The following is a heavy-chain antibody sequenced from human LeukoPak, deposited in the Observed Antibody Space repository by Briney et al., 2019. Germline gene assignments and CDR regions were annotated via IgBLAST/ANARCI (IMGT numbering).Heavy chain of an antibody. CDR3: ARGWSGYDFRDYFDY. Sequence: SETLSLTCAVYGGSFSGYYWSWIRQPPGKGLEWIGEINHSGSTNYNPSLKSRVTISVDTSKNQFSLKLSSVTAADTAVHYCARGWSGYDFRDYFDYWGQGTLVTVSS. CDR1: GGSFSGYY. V-gene: IGHV4-34*01. D-gene: IGHD3-3*01. CDR2: INHSGST. J-gene: IGHJ4*02.